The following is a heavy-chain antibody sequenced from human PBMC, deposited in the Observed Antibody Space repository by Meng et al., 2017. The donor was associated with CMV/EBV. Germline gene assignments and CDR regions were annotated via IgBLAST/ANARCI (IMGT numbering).Heavy chain of an antibody. V-gene: IGHV3-30-3*01. D-gene: IGHD3-10*01. CDR2: ISYDGSNK. CDR1: GFTFSSYA. Sequence: GESLKISCAASGFTFSSYAMHWVRQAPGKGREWVAVISYDGSNKYYADSVKGRFTISRDNSKNTPYLQMNSLRAEDTAVYYCARDQGSGSYDYWGQGTLVTVSS. J-gene: IGHJ4*02. CDR3: ARDQGSGSYDY.